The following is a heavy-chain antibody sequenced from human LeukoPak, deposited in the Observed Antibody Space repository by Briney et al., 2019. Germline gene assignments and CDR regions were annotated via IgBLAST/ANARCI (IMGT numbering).Heavy chain of an antibody. CDR1: GFTFSSYS. J-gene: IGHJ5*02. V-gene: IGHV3-48*04. CDR3: ARESSSSSFDP. Sequence: GGSLRLSCAASGFTFSSYSMNWVRQAPGKGLEWVSYISSSSSTIYYSDSVKGRFTISRDNAKNSLYLQMNSLRAEDTAVYYCARESSSSSFDPWGQGTLVTVSS. D-gene: IGHD6-13*01. CDR2: ISSSSSTI.